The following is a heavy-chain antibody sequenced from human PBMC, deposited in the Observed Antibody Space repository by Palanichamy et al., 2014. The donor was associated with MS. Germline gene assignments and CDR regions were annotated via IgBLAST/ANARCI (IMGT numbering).Heavy chain of an antibody. Sequence: EVQLVESGEALVQPGGSLRLSCSASGFTFSSYWMSWVRQAPGKGLEWVANIKEDGSEKYYVYSVKGRFTISRDNAKNSLYLQMNSLRAEDTAVYYCARVGYSSSSIDYWGQGTLVTVSS. J-gene: IGHJ4*02. CDR3: ARVGYSSSSIDY. CDR2: IKEDGSEK. CDR1: GFTFSSYW. V-gene: IGHV3-7*01. D-gene: IGHD6-6*01.